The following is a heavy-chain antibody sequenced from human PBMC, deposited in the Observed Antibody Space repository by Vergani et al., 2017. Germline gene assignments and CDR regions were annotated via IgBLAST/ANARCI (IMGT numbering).Heavy chain of an antibody. V-gene: IGHV4-39*02. J-gene: IGHJ6*03. CDR3: ARDATAESGFWSGYYRVDYYYYMDV. CDR2: ISYSGST. Sequence: QVQLQESGPGLVKPSETLSLTCTVSGASISGSIYYWGWIRQPPGKGLEWIGSISYSGSTYYNPSLKSRVTISVDTSKNQFSLKLSSVTAADTAVYYCARDATAESGFWSGYYRVDYYYYMDVWGKGTTVTVSS. D-gene: IGHD3-3*01. CDR1: GASISGSIYY.